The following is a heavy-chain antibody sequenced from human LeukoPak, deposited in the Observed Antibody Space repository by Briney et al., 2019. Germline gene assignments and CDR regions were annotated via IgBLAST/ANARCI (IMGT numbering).Heavy chain of an antibody. CDR2: IIPIFGTA. CDR1: GGTFSSYA. D-gene: IGHD6-13*01. CDR3: AGASTRSSSWYYYYMDV. Sequence: GASVKVSCKASGGTFSSYAISWVRQAPGQGLEWMGGIIPIFGTANYAQKFQGRVTITTDESTSTAYMELSSLRSEDTAVYYCAGASTRSSSWYYYYMDVWGKGTTVTVSS. J-gene: IGHJ6*03. V-gene: IGHV1-69*05.